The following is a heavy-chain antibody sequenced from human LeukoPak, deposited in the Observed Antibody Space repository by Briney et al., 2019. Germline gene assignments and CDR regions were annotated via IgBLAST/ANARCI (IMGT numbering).Heavy chain of an antibody. D-gene: IGHD3-3*01. CDR1: GGTFSSYA. Sequence: ASVKVSCKASGGTFSSYAISWVRQAPGQGLEWMGGIIPIFGTANYAQKFQGRVTITADESTSTAYMELSSLRSEDTAVYYCARETITIFGVVISYMDVWGKGTTVPVSS. J-gene: IGHJ6*03. CDR3: ARETITIFGVVISYMDV. V-gene: IGHV1-69*13. CDR2: IIPIFGTA.